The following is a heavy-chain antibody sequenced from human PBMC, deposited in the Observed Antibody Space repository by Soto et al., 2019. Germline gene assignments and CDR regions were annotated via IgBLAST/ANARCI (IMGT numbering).Heavy chain of an antibody. V-gene: IGHV3-74*01. CDR2: INSDGSSI. CDR1: GFSFSTW. D-gene: IGHD5-12*01. Sequence: EVHLVESGGGVVQPGGSLRLSCGASGFSFSTWMHWVRQAPGKGLVWLSRINSDGSSISYADSVKGRFFVSRDNAKNTLYLQINSLTAEDTAVYYCTRGASGYGNFDYWGQGVLLTVSS. CDR3: TRGASGYGNFDY. J-gene: IGHJ4*02.